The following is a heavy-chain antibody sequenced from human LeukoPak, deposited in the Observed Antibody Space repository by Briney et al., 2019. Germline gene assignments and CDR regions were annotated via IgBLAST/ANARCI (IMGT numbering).Heavy chain of an antibody. CDR3: ARDSSSWYGAFDI. Sequence: GRSLSLSCAASGFTFSSYAMHWVRQAPGKGLEWVAVISYDGSNKYYADSVKGRFTISRDNSKNTLYLQMNSLRAEDTAVYYCARDSSSWYGAFDIWGQGTMVTVSS. J-gene: IGHJ3*02. V-gene: IGHV3-30*01. D-gene: IGHD6-13*01. CDR2: ISYDGSNK. CDR1: GFTFSSYA.